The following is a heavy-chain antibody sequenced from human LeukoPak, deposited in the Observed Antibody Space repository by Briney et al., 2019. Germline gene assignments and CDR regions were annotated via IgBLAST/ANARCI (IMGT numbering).Heavy chain of an antibody. CDR1: GFTFSTYS. V-gene: IGHV3-48*01. Sequence: GGSLRLSCAASGFTFSTYSLNWVRQAPGKGLEWVSYISSSSSTIYYADSVKGRFTISRDNAKNSLYLQMSSLRADDTAVYYCAKDQGNGSGGRIDYWGQGTLVTVSS. CDR3: AKDQGNGSGGRIDY. D-gene: IGHD6-19*01. CDR2: ISSSSSTI. J-gene: IGHJ4*02.